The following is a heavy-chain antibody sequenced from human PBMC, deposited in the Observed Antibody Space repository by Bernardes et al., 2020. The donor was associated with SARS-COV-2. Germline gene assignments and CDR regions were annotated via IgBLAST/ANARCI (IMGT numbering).Heavy chain of an antibody. V-gene: IGHV4-59*01. CDR2: IYYSGST. D-gene: IGHD2-15*01. CDR1: GGSISSYY. Sequence: SETLSLTCTVSGGSISSYYWSWIRQPPGKGLEWIGYIYYSGSTNYNPSLKSRVTISVDTSKNQFSLKLSSVTAADTAVYYCARGEVALGYCSGGSCPYYYYGMDVWGQGTTVTVSS. CDR3: ARGEVALGYCSGGSCPYYYYGMDV. J-gene: IGHJ6*02.